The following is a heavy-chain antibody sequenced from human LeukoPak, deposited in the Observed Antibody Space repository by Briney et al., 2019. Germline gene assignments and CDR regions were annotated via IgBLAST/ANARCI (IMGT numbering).Heavy chain of an antibody. Sequence: ETLSLTCTVSGGSISSYYWSWVRQAPGKGLEWVSAISGSGGSTYYADSVKGRFTISRDNSKNTLYLQMNSLRAEDTAVYYCAKLKSLLLWFGESSFDYWGQGTLVTVSS. CDR2: ISGSGGST. CDR3: AKLKSLLLWFGESSFDY. J-gene: IGHJ4*02. CDR1: GGSISSYY. D-gene: IGHD3-10*01. V-gene: IGHV3-23*01.